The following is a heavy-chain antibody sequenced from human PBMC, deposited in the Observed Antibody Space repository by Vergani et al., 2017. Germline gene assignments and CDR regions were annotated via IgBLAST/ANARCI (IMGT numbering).Heavy chain of an antibody. J-gene: IGHJ1*01. V-gene: IGHV3-23*04. CDR1: GFSFTTYA. CDR2: INTNGDYT. Sequence: EVGLVESGGGLVQPGGSLRLSCAASGFSFTTYAMSWVRQAPGKGLEWVSTINTNGDYTRYGDSVKGRFTISRDNSKSTLYLQMNSLRTEDTAVYYCATKSCGTPGCQIGYFREWGQGTLVTVSS. D-gene: IGHD1-1*01. CDR3: ATKSCGTPGCQIGYFRE.